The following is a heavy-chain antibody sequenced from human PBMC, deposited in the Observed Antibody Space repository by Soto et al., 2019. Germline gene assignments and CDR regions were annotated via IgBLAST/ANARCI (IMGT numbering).Heavy chain of an antibody. CDR1: GFSFNTYL. CDR3: ATVATNSYDWFDP. CDR2: INSDGTKT. V-gene: IGHV3-74*01. J-gene: IGHJ5*02. D-gene: IGHD5-12*01. Sequence: GGSLRLSCAASGFSFNTYLMHWVRQAPGKGLVWVSRINSDGTKTTYADSVKGRFTISRDNAKNTVYLQMNSLRAEDTAVYYCATVATNSYDWFDPWGQGTLVTVS.